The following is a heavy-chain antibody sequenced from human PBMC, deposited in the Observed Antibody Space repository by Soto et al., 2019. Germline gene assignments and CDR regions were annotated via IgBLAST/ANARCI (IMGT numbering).Heavy chain of an antibody. CDR3: AGDVDTAREFDY. Sequence: GGSLRLSCAASGFTFSTYGMNWIRQAPGKGLEWVAVITYDGSEKDYADSVKGRFTISRDNSKNTLYLQMNSLRAEDTAVYYCAGDVDTAREFDYWGQGTQVTVSS. CDR1: GFTFSTYG. V-gene: IGHV3-30*03. J-gene: IGHJ4*02. CDR2: ITYDGSEK. D-gene: IGHD5-18*01.